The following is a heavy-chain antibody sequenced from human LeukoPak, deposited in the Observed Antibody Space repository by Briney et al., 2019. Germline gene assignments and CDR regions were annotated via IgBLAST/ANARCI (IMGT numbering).Heavy chain of an antibody. J-gene: IGHJ4*02. V-gene: IGHV3-11*01. D-gene: IGHD6-19*01. Sequence: GGLLRLSCAASGFTFSDFYMSWIRQAPGRVLEWVSYIRGTGTTIYYADSVKGRFTISRDNAKNSLYLEMNSLRAEDTAVYYCARGGWAYYFDYWGQGILVTVSS. CDR2: IRGTGTTI. CDR1: GFTFSDFY. CDR3: ARGGWAYYFDY.